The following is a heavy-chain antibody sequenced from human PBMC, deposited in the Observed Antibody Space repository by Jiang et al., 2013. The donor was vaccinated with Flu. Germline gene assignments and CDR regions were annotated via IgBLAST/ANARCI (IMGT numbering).Heavy chain of an antibody. D-gene: IGHD2-21*01. V-gene: IGHV6-1*01. CDR3: AKGHSYCGAECSGGFDY. CDR2: TYYRSKWYN. Sequence: SQTLSLTCAISGDSVSRNGATWNWIRQSPSRGLEWLGRTYYRSKWYNDYAVSVRSRVTINPDTSKNQFSLQLNSVTPEDTAVYYCAKGHSYCGAECSGGFDYWGQGTLVTVSS. CDR1: GDSVSRNGAT. J-gene: IGHJ4*02.